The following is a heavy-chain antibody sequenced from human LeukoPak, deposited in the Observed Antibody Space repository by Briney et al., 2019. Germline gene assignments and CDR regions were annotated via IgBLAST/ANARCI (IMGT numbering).Heavy chain of an antibody. J-gene: IGHJ4*02. CDR3: ARQGAAASGRAFDY. D-gene: IGHD6-13*01. Sequence: SETLSLTCTVSGYSITTNTYYWGWIRQPPGKGLEWIGSAYYSGSTYYSPSLKSRVTTSVDTSKNQFSLKLSSVTAADTAVYYCARQGAAASGRAFDYWGQGTLVTVSS. CDR1: GYSITTNTYY. CDR2: AYYSGST. V-gene: IGHV4-39*01.